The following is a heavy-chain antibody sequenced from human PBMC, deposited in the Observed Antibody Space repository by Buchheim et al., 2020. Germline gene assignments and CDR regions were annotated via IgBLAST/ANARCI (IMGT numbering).Heavy chain of an antibody. Sequence: EVQLVESGGGLVKPGGSLRVSCAASGFSFTRYSMYWVRQAPGKGLEWVSSISSSSSYKYYADSLKGRFTISRDNAKNSLYLQMNSLRAEDTAVYYCARDRIYYDSSGPALDYWGQGIL. D-gene: IGHD3-22*01. J-gene: IGHJ4*02. CDR2: ISSSSSYK. CDR1: GFSFTRYS. V-gene: IGHV3-21*01. CDR3: ARDRIYYDSSGPALDY.